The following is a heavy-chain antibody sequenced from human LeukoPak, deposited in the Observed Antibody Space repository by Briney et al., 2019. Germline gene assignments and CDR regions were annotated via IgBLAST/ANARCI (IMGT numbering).Heavy chain of an antibody. V-gene: IGHV4-39*07. D-gene: IGHD6-13*01. CDR1: GGSISSSSYY. Sequence: SETLSLTCTVSGGSISSSSYYWGWIRQPPGKGLEWIGSTYYSGSTYYNPSLKSQVTISVDTTKNTFSLKLSSVTAADTAVYYCARDLVGSSSWYTYYYYYMDVWGKGTTVTVSS. CDR3: ARDLVGSSSWYTYYYYYMDV. J-gene: IGHJ6*03. CDR2: TYYSGST.